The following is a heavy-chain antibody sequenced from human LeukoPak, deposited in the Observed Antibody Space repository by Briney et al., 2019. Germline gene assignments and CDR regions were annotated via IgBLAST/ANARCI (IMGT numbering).Heavy chain of an antibody. V-gene: IGHV3-48*03. J-gene: IGHJ6*04. CDR2: ISSSGSTI. D-gene: IGHD3-10*02. CDR3: AELGITMIGGV. Sequence: QPGVSLRFSCAASGFTFSSFEMNWVRQAPGLGRVWVSYISSSGSTIYYADSGQGRSTISRDNAKNSLYLQMNSLRAEDTAVYYCAELGITMIGGVWGKGTTVTISS. CDR1: GFTFSSFE.